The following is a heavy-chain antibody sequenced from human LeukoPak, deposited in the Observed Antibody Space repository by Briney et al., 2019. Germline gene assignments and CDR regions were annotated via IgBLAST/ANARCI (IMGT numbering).Heavy chain of an antibody. V-gene: IGHV4-31*03. D-gene: IGHD3-3*01. CDR1: GGSISSGGYY. Sequence: SETLSLTCTVSGGSISSGGYYWSWIRQHPGKGLEWIGYIYYSGSTYYNPSLKSRVTISVDTSKNQFSLKLSSVTAADTAVYYSARIDGVVMRKEYNWFDPWGQGTLVTVSS. J-gene: IGHJ5*02. CDR2: IYYSGST. CDR3: ARIDGVVMRKEYNWFDP.